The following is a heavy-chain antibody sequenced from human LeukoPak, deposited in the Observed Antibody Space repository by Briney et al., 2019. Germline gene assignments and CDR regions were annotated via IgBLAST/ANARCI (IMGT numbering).Heavy chain of an antibody. CDR3: ASWAGTAAGFSGPFDY. CDR1: GFSFSTYW. CDR2: IKPHGSEK. D-gene: IGHD6-13*01. J-gene: IGHJ4*02. V-gene: IGHV3-7*01. Sequence: GGSLRLSCAASGFSFSTYWMSWVRQAPWRGLEWVANIKPHGSEKYYVDSVKGRFTISRDNAKNSLYLQMNSLRGEDTAVYYCASWAGTAAGFSGPFDYWGQGTLVTVSS.